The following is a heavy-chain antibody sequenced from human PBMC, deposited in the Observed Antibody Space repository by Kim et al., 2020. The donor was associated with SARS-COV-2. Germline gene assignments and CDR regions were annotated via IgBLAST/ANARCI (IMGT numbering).Heavy chain of an antibody. CDR3: ARGGYYHIDAFDI. J-gene: IGHJ3*02. D-gene: IGHD3-22*01. Sequence: YPGSVKGRFTITRENAKNSLYLQMISLRAGDTAVYYCARGGYYHIDAFDIWGQGTMVTVSS. V-gene: IGHV3-13*01.